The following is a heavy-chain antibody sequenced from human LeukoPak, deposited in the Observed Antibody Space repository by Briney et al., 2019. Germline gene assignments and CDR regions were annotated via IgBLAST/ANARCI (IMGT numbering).Heavy chain of an antibody. D-gene: IGHD3-3*01. Sequence: GGSLRLSCAASGFTFSSYSMNWVRQAPGKGLEWVSYITSSSSDIYYADSVKGRFTISRDNAKNSLYLQMNSLRAEDTAVYCCARGNDDFWSGYPCDYWGQGTLVTVSS. J-gene: IGHJ4*02. CDR3: ARGNDDFWSGYPCDY. V-gene: IGHV3-48*01. CDR1: GFTFSSYS. CDR2: ITSSSSDI.